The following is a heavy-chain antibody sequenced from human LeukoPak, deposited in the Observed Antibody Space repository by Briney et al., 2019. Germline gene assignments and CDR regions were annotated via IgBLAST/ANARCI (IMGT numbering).Heavy chain of an antibody. CDR2: IKQDGSEK. CDR1: GFTFRNYW. D-gene: IGHD3-22*01. J-gene: IGHJ4*02. CDR3: ARGFDSRFFND. Sequence: PGGSLRLSCTDSGFTFRNYWMTWVRQAPGKGLEWVANIKQDGSEKYHVDSVKGRFTISRDNAKNSLYLQMNSLRAEDTAVYYCARGFDSRFFNDWGQGTLVTVSS. V-gene: IGHV3-7*01.